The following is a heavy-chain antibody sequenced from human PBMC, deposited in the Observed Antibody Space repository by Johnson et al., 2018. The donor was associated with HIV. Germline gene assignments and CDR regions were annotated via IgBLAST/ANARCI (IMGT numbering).Heavy chain of an antibody. CDR1: GFSFSTYW. V-gene: IGHV3-7*02. CDR3: AKAREYDSTGHDAFDI. J-gene: IGHJ3*02. CDR2: IKQDGSEK. D-gene: IGHD3-22*01. Sequence: VQLVESGGGLVQPGGSLRLSCAASGFSFSTYWMHWVRQAPGKGLEWVANIKQDGSEKYYVDSVKGRFTISRDNAKNSLYLQMNSLRAEDTAVYYCAKAREYDSTGHDAFDIWGQGTMVTVSS.